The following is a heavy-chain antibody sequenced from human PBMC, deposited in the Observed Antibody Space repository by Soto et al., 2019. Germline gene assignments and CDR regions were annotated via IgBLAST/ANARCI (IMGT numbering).Heavy chain of an antibody. V-gene: IGHV3-53*01. D-gene: IGHD6-13*01. CDR1: GFSVSASH. CDR2: IFNDGIV. J-gene: IGHJ4*02. Sequence: GGSLRLSCAASGFSVSASHMSWVRQAPGKGLEWVSIIFNDGIVNYADSVKGRFSIPRDSFKNTVSLQMNSLSDEDTAVYYCANFAAPTRHWGQGTLVTVSS. CDR3: ANFAAPTRH.